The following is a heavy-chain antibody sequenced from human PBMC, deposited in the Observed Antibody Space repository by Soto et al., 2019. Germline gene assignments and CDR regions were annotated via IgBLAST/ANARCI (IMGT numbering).Heavy chain of an antibody. CDR3: AKGGYTSPFDY. V-gene: IGHV3-23*01. D-gene: IGHD5-12*01. Sequence: GGSLRLSCAVSGFTFSSYAMTWVRQAPGKGLEWVSTIRASGNIGTTYYADSVKGRFTISRDNSMNTLFLHMNSLRAEDTAIYYCAKGGYTSPFDYWGLGTLVTVSS. CDR1: GFTFSSYA. J-gene: IGHJ4*02. CDR2: IRASGNIGTT.